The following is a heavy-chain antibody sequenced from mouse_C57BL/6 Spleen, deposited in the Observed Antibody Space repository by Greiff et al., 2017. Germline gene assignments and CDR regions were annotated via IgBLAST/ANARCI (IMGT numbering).Heavy chain of an antibody. D-gene: IGHD3-3*01. CDR2: LDPENGDT. CDR1: GFNIKDDY. V-gene: IGHV14-4*01. Sequence: VQLQQSGAELVRPGASVKLSCTASGFNIKDDYMHWVKQRPEQGLEWIGWLDPENGDTEYASKFQGKATITADTSSNTAYLQLSSLTSEDTAVYYCTTGGQLDYWGQGTTLTVSS. J-gene: IGHJ2*01. CDR3: TTGGQLDY.